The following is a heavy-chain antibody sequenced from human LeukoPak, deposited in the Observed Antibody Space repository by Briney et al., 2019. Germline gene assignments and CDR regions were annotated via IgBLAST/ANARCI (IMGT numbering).Heavy chain of an antibody. CDR2: INHSGST. Sequence: SETLSLTCAVYGGSFSGYYWSWIRQPPKKGLEWIGEINHSGSTNYNPTLKSRVTISVDTSKSQLSLKLSSVTAADTAVYYCARRSSYQDYWGQGTLVTVSS. J-gene: IGHJ4*02. CDR3: ARRSSYQDY. V-gene: IGHV4-34*01. D-gene: IGHD3-22*01. CDR1: GGSFSGYY.